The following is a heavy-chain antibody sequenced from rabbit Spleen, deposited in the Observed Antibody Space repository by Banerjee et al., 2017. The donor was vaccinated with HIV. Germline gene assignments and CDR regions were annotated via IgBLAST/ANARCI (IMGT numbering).Heavy chain of an antibody. Sequence: QSLEESGGDLVKPGASRTLTCTASGFDFSNYPMSWVRQAPGKGPEWIGCIYAGSSGSTYYATWAKGRLTISKTSSTTVTLQMTSLTAADTATYFCARYFDSRHYDLWGPGTLVTVS. CDR3: ARYFDSRHYDL. CDR2: IYAGSSGST. J-gene: IGHJ4*01. V-gene: IGHV1S40*01. D-gene: IGHD8-1*01. CDR1: GFDFSNYP.